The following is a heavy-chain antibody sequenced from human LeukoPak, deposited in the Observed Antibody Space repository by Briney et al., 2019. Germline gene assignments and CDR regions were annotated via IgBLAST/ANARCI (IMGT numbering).Heavy chain of an antibody. CDR2: ISSSSSYI. J-gene: IGHJ4*02. CDR3: ARPVEGYSGSGSWYFDY. V-gene: IGHV3-21*01. Sequence: GGSLRLSCAASGFTFSDYYMNWVRQAPGKGLEWVSSISSSSSYICYADSMKGRFTISRDNAKNSLYLQMNSLTVEDTAIYYCARPVEGYSGSGSWYFDYWGQGTLVTVSS. CDR1: GFTFSDYY. D-gene: IGHD3-10*01.